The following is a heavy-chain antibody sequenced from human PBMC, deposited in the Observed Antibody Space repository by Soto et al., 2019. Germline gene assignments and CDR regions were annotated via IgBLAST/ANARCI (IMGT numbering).Heavy chain of an antibody. J-gene: IGHJ4*02. CDR3: AREAPVYGGNLGVHVDY. V-gene: IGHV3-74*01. CDR2: INSDGSST. Sequence: EVQLVESGGGLVQPGGSLRLSCAASGFTFSSYWMHWVRQAPGKGLVWVSRINSDGSSTSYADSVKGRFTISRDNAKNTLDLQMNRLRAEDTVVYYCAREAPVYGGNLGVHVDYWGQGTLVTVSS. D-gene: IGHD4-17*01. CDR1: GFTFSSYW.